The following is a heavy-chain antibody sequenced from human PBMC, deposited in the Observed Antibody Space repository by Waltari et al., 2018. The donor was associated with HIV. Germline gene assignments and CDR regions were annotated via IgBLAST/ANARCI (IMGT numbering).Heavy chain of an antibody. CDR3: ARESSVWDF. CDR1: GFTFSDCF. J-gene: IGHJ4*02. CDR2: VSHTGTDT. D-gene: IGHD6-19*01. Sequence: QVQVVESGGGLVKPGGSLRLSGRYSGFTFSDCFMSWIRQTPRKGLELLAYVSHTGTDTFYADSLRGRFAVSRDNSRNSLYLDLNKLTTEDSGIYYCARESSVWDFWGQGILVTVSS. V-gene: IGHV3-11*01.